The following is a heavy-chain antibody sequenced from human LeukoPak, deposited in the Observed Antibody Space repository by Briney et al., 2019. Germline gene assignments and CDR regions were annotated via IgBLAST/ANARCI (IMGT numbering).Heavy chain of an antibody. Sequence: PGGSLRLSCAVSGFTFSNYWMHWVRQAPGKGLMWVSRINTDGSTTYYADSVKGRFTISRDNAKNTVYLQMTSLRAEDTAVYFCASDTTVGYWGQGTQVTVSS. D-gene: IGHD4-11*01. V-gene: IGHV3-74*01. CDR3: ASDTTVGY. CDR1: GFTFSNYW. J-gene: IGHJ4*02. CDR2: INTDGSTT.